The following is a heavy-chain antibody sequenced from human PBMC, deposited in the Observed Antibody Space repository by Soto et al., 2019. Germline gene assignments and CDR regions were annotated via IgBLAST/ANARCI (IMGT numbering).Heavy chain of an antibody. Sequence: QVQLVQSGAEVKKPGASVKVSCKASGYTFTSYYMHWVRQAPGQGLEWMGIINPSGGSTSYAQKFQGRVTMTRDTSTSTVYMELSSLRSEDTAVYYCAREGGGVGATTDSFDYWGQGTLVTVSS. V-gene: IGHV1-46*01. J-gene: IGHJ4*02. CDR2: INPSGGST. CDR3: AREGGGVGATTDSFDY. CDR1: GYTFTSYY. D-gene: IGHD1-26*01.